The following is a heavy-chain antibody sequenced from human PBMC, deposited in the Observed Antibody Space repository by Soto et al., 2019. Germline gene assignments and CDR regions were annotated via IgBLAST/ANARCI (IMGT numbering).Heavy chain of an antibody. Sequence: GSLRPSCAASGFTFSTYAMSWVRQAPGKGLEWVSTIRGGGGGTYYADSVKGRFTISRDNSKNTLYLQMNSLRAEDTAVYYCAKVKGFLDPFDYWGQGTLVTVYS. CDR2: IRGGGGGT. CDR1: GFTFSTYA. J-gene: IGHJ4*02. V-gene: IGHV3-23*01. D-gene: IGHD3-3*01. CDR3: AKVKGFLDPFDY.